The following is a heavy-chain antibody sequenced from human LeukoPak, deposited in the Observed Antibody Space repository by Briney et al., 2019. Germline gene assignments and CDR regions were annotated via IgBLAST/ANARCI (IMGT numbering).Heavy chain of an antibody. V-gene: IGHV3-48*03. J-gene: IGHJ2*01. D-gene: IGHD5-24*01. Sequence: GGSLRLSCAASGFTFSSYEMNWVRQAPGRGLEWVSYISTSDSTIYYADSVKGQFTISRDNAKNSPYLQMNSLRAEDTAVYYCARVITPRHWYFDLWGRGTLVTVSS. CDR1: GFTFSSYE. CDR2: ISTSDSTI. CDR3: ARVITPRHWYFDL.